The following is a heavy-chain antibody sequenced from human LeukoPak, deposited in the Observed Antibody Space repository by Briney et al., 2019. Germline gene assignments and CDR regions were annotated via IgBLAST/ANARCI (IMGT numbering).Heavy chain of an antibody. J-gene: IGHJ6*02. CDR2: ISSSSSYI. CDR3: ARDSYFDFWGDV. V-gene: IGHV3-21*04. Sequence: GGSLRLSCAASGFTFSSYSMNWVRQAPGKGLEWVSSISSSSSYIYYADSVKGRFTISRDNSGNTLFLQMNSLSVEDTAIYYCARDSYFDFWGDVWGQGTTVIVSS. CDR1: GFTFSSYS. D-gene: IGHD3-3*01.